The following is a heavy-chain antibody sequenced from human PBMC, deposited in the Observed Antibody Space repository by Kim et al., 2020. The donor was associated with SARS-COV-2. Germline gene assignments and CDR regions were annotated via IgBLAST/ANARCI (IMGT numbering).Heavy chain of an antibody. CDR3: ASPYNWNYGDAFDI. Sequence: SVKVSCKASGGTFSSYAISWGRQAPGQGLEWMGKVIPILGIANYAQKFQGRVTITADKSTSTAYMELSSLRSEDTAVYYCASPYNWNYGDAFDIWGQGTMVTVSS. V-gene: IGHV1-69*04. CDR2: VIPILGIA. D-gene: IGHD1-7*01. J-gene: IGHJ3*02. CDR1: GGTFSSYA.